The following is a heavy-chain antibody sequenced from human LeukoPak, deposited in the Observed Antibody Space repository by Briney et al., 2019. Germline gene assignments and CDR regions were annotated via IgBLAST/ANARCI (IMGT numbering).Heavy chain of an antibody. CDR1: GFTFSSYG. CDR3: AKAEQQLETYYYYGMDV. D-gene: IGHD6-13*01. CDR2: ISYDGSNK. J-gene: IGHJ6*02. V-gene: IGHV3-30*18. Sequence: PGGSLRLSCAASGFTFSSYGMHWVRQAPGKGLEWVAVISYDGSNKYYADSVKGRFTISRDNSKNTMYLQMNSLRAEDTAAYYCAKAEQQLETYYYYGMDVWGQGTTVTVSS.